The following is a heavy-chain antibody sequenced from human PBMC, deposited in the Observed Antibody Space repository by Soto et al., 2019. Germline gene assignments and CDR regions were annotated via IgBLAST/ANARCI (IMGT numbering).Heavy chain of an antibody. V-gene: IGHV3-30-3*01. CDR1: GLTFSNYA. J-gene: IGHJ4*02. D-gene: IGHD4-17*01. CDR2: ISYDGTNR. Sequence: QVLLVESGGGVVQPGRSLRLSCAASGLTFSNYAMHWVRQAPGKVLEWVAFISYDGTNRCYPDSVKGRFTISRDNSKNTLYLQMNRLKTEDTAVYYCASESSSTVTTGGGGSAKDYWGQGTLVTVSS. CDR3: ASESSSTVTTGGGGSAKDY.